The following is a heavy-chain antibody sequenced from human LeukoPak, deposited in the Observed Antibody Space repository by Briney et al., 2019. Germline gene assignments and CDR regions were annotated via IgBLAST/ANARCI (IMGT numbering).Heavy chain of an antibody. D-gene: IGHD5-18*01. CDR3: TRVFAYSYGDFDN. Sequence: QPGGSLRLSCAVSGFTFSTYAMTWVRQAPGKGLEWVSVIYSGGGTYYADSVKDRFTISRDNSKNTLFLQMNSLRVEDSAVYYCTRVFAYSYGDFDNWGQGTLVAVSS. CDR1: GFTFSTYA. V-gene: IGHV3-66*01. J-gene: IGHJ4*02. CDR2: IYSGGGT.